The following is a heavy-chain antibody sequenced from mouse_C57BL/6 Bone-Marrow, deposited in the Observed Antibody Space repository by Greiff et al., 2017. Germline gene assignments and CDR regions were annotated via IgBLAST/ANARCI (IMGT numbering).Heavy chain of an antibody. CDR3: ARLAGFDY. Sequence: QVQLKESGAELARPGASVKLSCKASGYTFTSYGISWVKQRTGQGLEWIGEIYPRSGNTYSNEKFKGKATLTADKSSSTAYMELRSLTSEDSAVYFCARLAGFDYWGQGTTLTVSS. D-gene: IGHD6-1*01. V-gene: IGHV1-81*01. CDR1: GYTFTSYG. J-gene: IGHJ2*01. CDR2: IYPRSGNT.